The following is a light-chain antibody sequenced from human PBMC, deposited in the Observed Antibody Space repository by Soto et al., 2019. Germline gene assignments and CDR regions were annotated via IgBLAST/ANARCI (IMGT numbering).Light chain of an antibody. Sequence: EIVMTQSPSTLSVSPGERSTLTCGASHIVGSXVAWYGQTPIAWYQQKPGQAPRLLIYGASGRATGIPDRFSGSGSGTDFTLTISRLEPEDFAVYYCQQYSSSLITLGQGTRLEIK. CDR2: GAS. V-gene: IGKV3-20*01. CDR1: HIVGSXVAWYGQT. CDR3: QQYSSSLIT. J-gene: IGKJ5*01.